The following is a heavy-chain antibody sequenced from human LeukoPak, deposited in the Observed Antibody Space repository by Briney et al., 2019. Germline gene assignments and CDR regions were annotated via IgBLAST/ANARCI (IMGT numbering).Heavy chain of an antibody. D-gene: IGHD3-10*01. J-gene: IGHJ4*02. Sequence: GASVKLSCKASGYTFTSYYMHWVRQAPGQGHEWMGIINPNGGSTSYAQKFQGRVTMTRDMSTSTVYMELSSLRSEDTAVYYCARASGSRGSRRPFDYWGQGTLVTVSS. V-gene: IGHV1-46*01. CDR1: GYTFTSYY. CDR2: INPNGGST. CDR3: ARASGSRGSRRPFDY.